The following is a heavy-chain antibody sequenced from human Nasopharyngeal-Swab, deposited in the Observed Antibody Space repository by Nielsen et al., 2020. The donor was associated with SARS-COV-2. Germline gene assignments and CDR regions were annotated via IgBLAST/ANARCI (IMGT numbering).Heavy chain of an antibody. CDR3: ARALHIYYYDSSGYFGDAFDI. V-gene: IGHV3-48*01. CDR2: ISSSSSTI. D-gene: IGHD3-22*01. J-gene: IGHJ3*02. Sequence: VRQAPGKGLAWVSYISSSSSTIYYADSVKGRFTISRDNAKNSLYLQMNSLRAEDTAVYDCARALHIYYYDSSGYFGDAFDIWGQGTMVTVSS.